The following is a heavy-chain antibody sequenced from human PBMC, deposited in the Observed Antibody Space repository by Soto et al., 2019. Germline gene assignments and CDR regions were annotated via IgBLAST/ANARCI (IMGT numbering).Heavy chain of an antibody. V-gene: IGHV3-23*01. D-gene: IGHD4-17*01. CDR3: AKSRGDRWTTYYFDY. CDR1: GFTFSSNS. CDR2: ISGSGYST. Sequence: EVQLLESGGGMVHPGGSLKLSCAASGFTFSSNSMSWVRQAPGKGLEWVSGISGSGYSTYYANSVKGRFTTSRDNSKSTLYLQMNSLRAEDTAVYYCAKSRGDRWTTYYFDYWGQGTLVTVSS. J-gene: IGHJ4*02.